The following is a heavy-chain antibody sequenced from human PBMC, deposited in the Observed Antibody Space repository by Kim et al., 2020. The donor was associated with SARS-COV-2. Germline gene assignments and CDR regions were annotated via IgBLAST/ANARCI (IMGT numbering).Heavy chain of an antibody. D-gene: IGHD3-3*01. CDR3: TRDLYDFWSGFRLFDY. CDR1: GFTFGDYA. CDR2: IRSKASGGTT. J-gene: IGHJ4*02. V-gene: IGHV3-49*03. Sequence: GGSLRLSCTASGFTFGDYALSWFRQAPGKGLEWDGFIRSKASGGTTEYAASVKGRSTISRDDSKSIDYLQMNSLKTEDTAVYYCTRDLYDFWSGFRLFDYCGQGTLFTVSS.